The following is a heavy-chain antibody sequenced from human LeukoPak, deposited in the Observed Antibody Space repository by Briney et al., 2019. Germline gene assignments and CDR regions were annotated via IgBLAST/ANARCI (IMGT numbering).Heavy chain of an antibody. D-gene: IGHD1-26*01. CDR1: GFTFSSYW. J-gene: IGHJ4*02. CDR3: ATKLVGAKSSEFEY. CDR2: INSDGSST. V-gene: IGHV3-74*01. Sequence: PGGSLRLSCAASGFTFSSYWMHWVRQAPGKGLVWVSRINSDGSSTTYADSVKGRFTISRDNAKNTLYLQMNSLRAEDTAAYYCATKLVGAKSSEFEYWGQGTLVTVSS.